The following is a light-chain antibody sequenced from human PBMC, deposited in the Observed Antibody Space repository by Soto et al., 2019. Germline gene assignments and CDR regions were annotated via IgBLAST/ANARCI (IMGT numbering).Light chain of an antibody. CDR1: ESVASSY. CDR3: QQYGRSPWT. J-gene: IGKJ1*01. Sequence: EIVLTQSPGTVSLSPGEGATRSRMASESVASSYLAGYQQIPGQAPRLLIYGAYSRATGITDRFSGSGSGTDFTLTITRLQPEDFAVYYCQQYGRSPWTAGQVTQVEIK. CDR2: GAY. V-gene: IGKV3-20*01.